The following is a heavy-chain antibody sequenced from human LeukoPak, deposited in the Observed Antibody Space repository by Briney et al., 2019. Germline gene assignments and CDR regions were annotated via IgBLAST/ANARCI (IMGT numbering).Heavy chain of an antibody. CDR1: GGSISSGSYY. J-gene: IGHJ4*02. V-gene: IGHV4-61*02. Sequence: PSQTLSLTCTASGGSISSGSYYWSWIRQPAGKGLEWIGRIYTSGSTNYNPSLKSRVTISVDTSKNQFSLKLSSVTAADTAVYYCARAGTLEWLSDAEYYFDYWGQGTLVTVSS. CDR2: IYTSGST. CDR3: ARAGTLEWLSDAEYYFDY. D-gene: IGHD3-3*01.